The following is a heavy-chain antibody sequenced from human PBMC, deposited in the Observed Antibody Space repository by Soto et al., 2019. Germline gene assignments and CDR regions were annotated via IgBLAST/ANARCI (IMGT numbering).Heavy chain of an antibody. Sequence: LRLSCAASGFTFSSYGMHWVRQAPGKGLEWVAVISYDGSNKYYADSVKGRFTVSKDKSKNTLYLQMNSLRAEDTAVYYCAKDISVVVIALIDYWGQGTLVTVSS. CDR3: AKDISVVVIALIDY. D-gene: IGHD2-21*01. V-gene: IGHV3-30*18. CDR2: ISYDGSNK. J-gene: IGHJ4*02. CDR1: GFTFSSYG.